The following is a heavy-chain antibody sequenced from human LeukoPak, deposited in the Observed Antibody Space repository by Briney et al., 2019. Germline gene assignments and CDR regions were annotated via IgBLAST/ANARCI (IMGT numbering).Heavy chain of an antibody. CDR2: IKPDGSEE. V-gene: IGHV3-7*01. CDR3: TLVTRATAAVDY. Sequence: GGSLRLSCAASGFTFSSYWMSWVRQVSGKGLEWVANIKPDGSEEYYVDSVKGRFTISRDNAERSLYLQMNSLRVEDTAVYYCTLVTRATAAVDYWGQGTLVTVSS. J-gene: IGHJ4*02. D-gene: IGHD6-13*01. CDR1: GFTFSSYW.